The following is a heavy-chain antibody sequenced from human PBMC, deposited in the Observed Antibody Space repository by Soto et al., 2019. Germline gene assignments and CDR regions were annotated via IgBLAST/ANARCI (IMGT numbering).Heavy chain of an antibody. D-gene: IGHD6-19*01. J-gene: IGHJ4*02. CDR1: GFTFSSYS. CDR2: ISSSSSYI. CDR3: ARDGERIAVAGTWYFDY. Sequence: GGSLRLSCAASGFTFSSYSMNWVRQAPGKGLEWVSSISSSSSYIYYADSVKGRFTISRDNAKNSLYLQMNSLRAEDTAVYDCARDGERIAVAGTWYFDYWGQGTLVTVSS. V-gene: IGHV3-21*01.